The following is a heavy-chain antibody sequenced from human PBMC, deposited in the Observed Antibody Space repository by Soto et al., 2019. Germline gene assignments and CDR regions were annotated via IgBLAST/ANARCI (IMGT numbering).Heavy chain of an antibody. CDR2: IDPSDSYT. D-gene: IGHD6-6*01. Sequence: GESLKISCKGSGYSFTSYWITWVRQMPGKGLEWMGRIDPSDSYTNYSPSFQGHVTISADTSISTAYLQWSSLKASDTAIYYCARQEYTSSFGVDVWGQGTTVTISS. CDR1: GYSFTSYW. J-gene: IGHJ6*02. V-gene: IGHV5-10-1*01. CDR3: ARQEYTSSFGVDV.